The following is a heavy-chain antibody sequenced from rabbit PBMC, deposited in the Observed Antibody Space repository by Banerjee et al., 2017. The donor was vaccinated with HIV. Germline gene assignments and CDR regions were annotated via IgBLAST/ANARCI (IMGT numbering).Heavy chain of an antibody. V-gene: IGHV1S45*01. Sequence: QEQLVESGGDLVKPEGSLTLTCTASGFSFSNKYMMCWVRQAPGKGLEWIACINTISGDTVYATWAKGRFTISKTSSTTVTLQMTSLTAADTATYFCANRGSSVDTYYSYKLWGPGTLVTVS. J-gene: IGHJ4*01. D-gene: IGHD1-1*01. CDR3: ANRGSSVDTYYSYKL. CDR1: GFSFSNKYM. CDR2: INTISGDT.